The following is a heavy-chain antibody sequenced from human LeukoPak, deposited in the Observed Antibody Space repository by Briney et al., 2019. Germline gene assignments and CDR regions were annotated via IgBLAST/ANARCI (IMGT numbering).Heavy chain of an antibody. V-gene: IGHV3-11*04. CDR3: ARGAYYYED. D-gene: IGHD3-22*01. J-gene: IGHJ4*02. CDR1: GFTFSAYY. Sequence: PGGSLRLSCAASGFTFSAYYMSWVRQAPGKGLEWVSYISSSSSTIYYADSVKGRFTISRDNAKNSLYLQMNSLRAEDTAVYYCARGAYYYEDWGQGTLVTVSS. CDR2: ISSSSSTI.